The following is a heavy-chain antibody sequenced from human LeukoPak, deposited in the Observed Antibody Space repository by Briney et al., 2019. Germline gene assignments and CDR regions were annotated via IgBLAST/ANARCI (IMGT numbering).Heavy chain of an antibody. Sequence: PGGSLRLSCAVSGFTVSSSYLSWVRQAPGKGLEWVSVINSGGTTYYADAEKGRFIICRDNSKNTLYLQMNRLRAEDTAVYYCARLAVAYFDYWGQGTLVTVSS. CDR1: GFTVSSSY. CDR2: INSGGTT. CDR3: ARLAVAYFDY. J-gene: IGHJ4*02. V-gene: IGHV3-66*01. D-gene: IGHD6-19*01.